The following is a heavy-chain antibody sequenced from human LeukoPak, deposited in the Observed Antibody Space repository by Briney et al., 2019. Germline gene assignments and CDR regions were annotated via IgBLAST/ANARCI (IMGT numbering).Heavy chain of an antibody. J-gene: IGHJ4*02. D-gene: IGHD3-22*01. V-gene: IGHV1-2*02. CDR1: GYTFTGYY. CDR2: INPNSGGT. CDR3: ARASSLITMIVVVTPSDY. Sequence: ASVKVPCKASGYTFTGYYMHWVRQAPGQGLEWMGWINPNSGGTNYAQKFQGRVTMTRDTSISTAYMELSRLRSDDTAVYYCARASSLITMIVVVTPSDYWGQGTLVTVSS.